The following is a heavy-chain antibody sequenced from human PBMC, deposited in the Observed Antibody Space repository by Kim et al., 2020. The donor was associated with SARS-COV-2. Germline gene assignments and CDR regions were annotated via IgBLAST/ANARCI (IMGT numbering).Heavy chain of an antibody. J-gene: IGHJ4*02. Sequence: GGSLRLSCAASGFTFSSYAMHWVRQAPGKGLEWVAVISYDGSIKYYADSVKGRFTISRDNSKNTLYLQMNSLRAEDTAVYYCARDRGGSYRDGFDYWGQGTLVTVSS. CDR3: ARDRGGSYRDGFDY. CDR2: ISYDGSIK. V-gene: IGHV3-30*04. D-gene: IGHD1-26*01. CDR1: GFTFSSYA.